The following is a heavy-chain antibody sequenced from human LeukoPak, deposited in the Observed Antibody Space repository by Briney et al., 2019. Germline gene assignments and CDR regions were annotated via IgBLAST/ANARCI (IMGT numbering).Heavy chain of an antibody. CDR2: IYPGDSDT. V-gene: IGHV5-51*01. CDR1: GYSFTNYW. D-gene: IGHD2-2*01. CDR3: ARQGGCSSTSCHDAFDI. J-gene: IGHJ3*02. Sequence: GESLKISCKGSGYSFTNYWVGWVRQMPGKGLEWMGIIYPGDSDTRYSPSFQGQVTISADQSISTAYLQWSSLKASDTAMYYCARQGGCSSTSCHDAFDIWGQGTMVTVSS.